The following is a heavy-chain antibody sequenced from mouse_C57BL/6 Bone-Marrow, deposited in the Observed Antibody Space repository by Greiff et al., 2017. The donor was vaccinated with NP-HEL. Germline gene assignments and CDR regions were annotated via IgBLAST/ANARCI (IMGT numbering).Heavy chain of an antibody. Sequence: VKVVESGAELVRPGASVTLSCKASGYTFTDYEMHWVKQTPVHGLEWIGAIDPETGGTAYNQKFKGKAILTADKSSSTAYMELRSLTSEDSAVYYCTRKKAKKYFDVWGTGTTVTVSS. V-gene: IGHV1-15*01. J-gene: IGHJ1*03. CDR1: GYTFTDYE. CDR2: IDPETGGT. CDR3: TRKKAKKYFDV.